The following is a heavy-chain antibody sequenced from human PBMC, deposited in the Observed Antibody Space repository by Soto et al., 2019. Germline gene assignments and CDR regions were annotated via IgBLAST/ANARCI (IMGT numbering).Heavy chain of an antibody. CDR2: ISSSSSYT. V-gene: IGHV3-11*05. J-gene: IGHJ4*02. CDR3: ARDGDGQQLYFDY. D-gene: IGHD6-13*01. CDR1: GFTFSDYY. Sequence: QVQLVESGGGLVKPGGSLRLSCAASGFTFSDYYMSWIRQAPGKGLEWVSHISSSSSYTNYADSVKGRFTISRDNAKNSLYLQMTSLRAEDTAVYYCARDGDGQQLYFDYWGQGTLVTVSS.